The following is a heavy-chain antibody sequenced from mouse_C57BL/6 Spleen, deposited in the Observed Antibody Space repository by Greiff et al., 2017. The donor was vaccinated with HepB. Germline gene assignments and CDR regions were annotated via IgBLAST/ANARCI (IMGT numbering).Heavy chain of an antibody. Sequence: EVMLVESGGGLVKPGGSLKLSCAASGFTFSSYAMSWVRQTPERRLEWVATISDGGSYTYYPDNVKGRFTITRDNAKNNVYLQMSHLKSEDTAMYYGAGDYYGSKELGYYFDDWGQGTTLTVSS. V-gene: IGHV5-4*03. CDR3: AGDYYGSKELGYYFDD. J-gene: IGHJ2*01. D-gene: IGHD1-1*01. CDR1: GFTFSSYA. CDR2: ISDGGSYT.